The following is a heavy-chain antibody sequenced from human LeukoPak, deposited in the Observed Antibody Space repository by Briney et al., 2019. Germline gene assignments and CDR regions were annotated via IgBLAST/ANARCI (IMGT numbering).Heavy chain of an antibody. Sequence: PGRSLRLSCAASGFTFSSYAMHWVRQAPGKGLEWVAVISYDGSNKYYADSVKGRFTISRDNSKNTLYLQMNSLRAEDTAVYYCAREGGNDYDWFDPWGQGTLVTVSS. D-gene: IGHD4-17*01. V-gene: IGHV3-30-3*01. CDR2: ISYDGSNK. CDR1: GFTFSSYA. CDR3: AREGGNDYDWFDP. J-gene: IGHJ5*02.